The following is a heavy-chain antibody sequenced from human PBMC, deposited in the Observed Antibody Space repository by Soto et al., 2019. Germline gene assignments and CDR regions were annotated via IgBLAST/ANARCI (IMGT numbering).Heavy chain of an antibody. Sequence: GGSLRLSCAASGFTFSRYYMNWVRQAPGKGLEWVSAISGSGGSTYYADSVKGRFTISRDNSKNTLYLQMNSLRAEDTAVYYCAKEGRLPHHFDYWGQGTLVTVSS. CDR1: GFTFSRYY. J-gene: IGHJ4*02. CDR3: AKEGRLPHHFDY. CDR2: ISGSGGST. D-gene: IGHD4-17*01. V-gene: IGHV3-23*01.